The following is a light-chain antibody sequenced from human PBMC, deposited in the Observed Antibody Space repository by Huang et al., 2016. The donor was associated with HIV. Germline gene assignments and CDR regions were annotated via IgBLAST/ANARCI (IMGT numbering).Light chain of an antibody. CDR2: KVS. CDR3: MQGTHWPRS. Sequence: DVVMTQSPLSLPVTLGQPASISCRSSQSLVHSDGNTYLNWFQQRPGQSPRHLIYKVSNRDSGVPDRFSGSGSGTDFTLQISRVEAEDVGVYYCMQGTHWPRSFGQGTRLEIK. J-gene: IGKJ5*01. CDR1: QSLVHSDGNTY. V-gene: IGKV2-30*02.